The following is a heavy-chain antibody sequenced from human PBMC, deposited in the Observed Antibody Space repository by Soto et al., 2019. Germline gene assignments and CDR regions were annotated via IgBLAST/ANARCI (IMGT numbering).Heavy chain of an antibody. CDR3: AREGRTYNWNYLSDFDY. CDR1: GFTFSSYS. CDR2: ISSSSSTI. D-gene: IGHD1-7*01. J-gene: IGHJ4*02. V-gene: IGHV3-48*01. Sequence: EVQLVESGGGLVQPGGSLRLSCAASGFTFSSYSMNWVRQAPGKGLEWVSYISSSSSTIYYADSVKGRFTISRDNAKNSLYLQMNSLRAEDTAVYYCAREGRTYNWNYLSDFDYWGQGTLVTVSS.